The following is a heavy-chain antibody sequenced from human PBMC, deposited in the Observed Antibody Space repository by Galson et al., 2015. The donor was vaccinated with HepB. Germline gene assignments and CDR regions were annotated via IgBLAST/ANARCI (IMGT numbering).Heavy chain of an antibody. Sequence: SLRLSCAASGFTFSSYWMTWVRQAPGKGLEWVANIKGDGSAKFYVDSVKGRFTISRDNAKNSLYLQMNSLRAEDTAVYYCATTRDGPLEYRGQGTLVTVSS. J-gene: IGHJ4*02. D-gene: IGHD2-21*02. V-gene: IGHV3-7*01. CDR3: ATTRDGPLEY. CDR1: GFTFSSYW. CDR2: IKGDGSAK.